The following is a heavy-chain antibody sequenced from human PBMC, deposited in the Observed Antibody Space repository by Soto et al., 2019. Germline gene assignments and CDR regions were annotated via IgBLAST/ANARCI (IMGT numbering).Heavy chain of an antibody. D-gene: IGHD3-9*01. Sequence: QLQLQESGPGLVKPSETLSLTCTVSGGSISSSSYYWGWIRQPPGKGLEWIGSIYYSGSTYYNPSLKSRVTISVDTFKNQFSLKLSSVTAADTAVYYCARRVLYYDILTGYYSTDFDYWGQGTLVTVSS. J-gene: IGHJ4*02. CDR3: ARRVLYYDILTGYYSTDFDY. CDR2: IYYSGST. V-gene: IGHV4-39*01. CDR1: GGSISSSSYY.